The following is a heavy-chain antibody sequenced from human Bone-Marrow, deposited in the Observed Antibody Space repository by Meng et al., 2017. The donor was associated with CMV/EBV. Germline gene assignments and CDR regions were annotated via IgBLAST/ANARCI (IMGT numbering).Heavy chain of an antibody. CDR3: ARDRYDFWSGDRYFYY. V-gene: IGHV1-46*01. Sequence: ASVKVSCKASGYTFTSYYMHWVRQAPGQGLEWMGIINPSGGSTSYAQKFQGRVTMTRDTSTSTVYMELSSLRSEDTAVYYCARDRYDFWSGDRYFYYWGQGTLVTVSS. CDR2: INPSGGST. J-gene: IGHJ4*02. CDR1: GYTFTSYY. D-gene: IGHD3-3*01.